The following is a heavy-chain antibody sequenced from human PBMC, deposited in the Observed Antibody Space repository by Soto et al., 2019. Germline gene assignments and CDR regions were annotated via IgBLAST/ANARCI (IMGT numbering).Heavy chain of an antibody. J-gene: IGHJ4*02. D-gene: IGHD5-12*01. CDR3: AKDQGDGYNFLFDY. Sequence: GGSLRLSCAASGFTFSSYGMHWVRQAPGKGLEWVAVISYDGSNKYYADSVKGRFTISRDNSKNTLYLQMNSLRAEDTAVYYCAKDQGDGYNFLFDYWGQGTLVTVSS. V-gene: IGHV3-30*18. CDR2: ISYDGSNK. CDR1: GFTFSSYG.